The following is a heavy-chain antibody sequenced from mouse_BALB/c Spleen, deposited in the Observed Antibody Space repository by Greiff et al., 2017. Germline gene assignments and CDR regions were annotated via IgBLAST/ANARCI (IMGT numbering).Heavy chain of an antibody. Sequence: EVQLQESGPGLVKPSQSLSLSCTVSGYSITSDYAWNWIRQFPGNQLEWMGDISYSGSTNYNPSLKSRISITRDTSKNEFFLQLNSVTTEDTATYSCTREDGTWFAYWGQGTLVTVSA. CDR2: ISYSGST. J-gene: IGHJ3*01. CDR1: GYSITSDYA. CDR3: TREDGTWFAY. V-gene: IGHV3-2*02.